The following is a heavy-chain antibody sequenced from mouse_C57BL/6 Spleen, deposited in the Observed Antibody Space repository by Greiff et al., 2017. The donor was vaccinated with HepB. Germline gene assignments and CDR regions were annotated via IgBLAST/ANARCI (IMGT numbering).Heavy chain of an antibody. CDR2: IYPRSGNT. Sequence: VKLQESGAELARPGASVKLSCKASGYTFTSYGISWVKQRTGQGLEWIGEIYPRSGNTYYNEKFKGKATLTADKSSSTAYMELRSLTSEDSAVYFCARSLRQLSLDYWGQGTTLTVSS. J-gene: IGHJ2*01. CDR3: ARSLRQLSLDY. V-gene: IGHV1-81*01. D-gene: IGHD3-2*02. CDR1: GYTFTSYG.